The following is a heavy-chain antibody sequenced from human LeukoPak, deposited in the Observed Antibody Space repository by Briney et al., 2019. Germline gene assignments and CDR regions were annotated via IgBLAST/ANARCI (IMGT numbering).Heavy chain of an antibody. V-gene: IGHV4-61*01. D-gene: IGHD3-22*01. CDR3: VREASTSYYDSSGYYRQTETFDV. Sequence: SETLSLTCAVSGDSVSSDSYYWHWIRRSPGKRLEWVGFVYYSGRTKYNPSLKSRVAMSIDTYKNQVSLRLRSVTAADTAMYFCVREASTSYYDSSGYYRQTETFDVWGLGTMVTVSS. J-gene: IGHJ3*01. CDR2: VYYSGRT. CDR1: GDSVSSDSYY.